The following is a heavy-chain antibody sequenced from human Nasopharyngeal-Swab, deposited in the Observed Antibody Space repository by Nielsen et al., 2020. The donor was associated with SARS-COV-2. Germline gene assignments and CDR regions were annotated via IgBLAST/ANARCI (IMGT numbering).Heavy chain of an antibody. D-gene: IGHD2-21*02. J-gene: IGHJ4*02. CDR1: GDSVSSNSAA. V-gene: IGHV6-1*01. CDR3: ARGAQRSDWV. CDR2: TYYRSTWIN. Sequence: QTPSPTRAISGDSVSSNSAAWHWTRQAASRGLEWLGRTYYRSTWINDYAISVKSRIIINPDTSKNQFSLQLNSVTPEDTAVYYCARGAQRSDWVWSQGTLVTVSS.